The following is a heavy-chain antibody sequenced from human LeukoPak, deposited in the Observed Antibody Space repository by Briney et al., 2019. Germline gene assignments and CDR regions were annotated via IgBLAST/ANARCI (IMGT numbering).Heavy chain of an antibody. D-gene: IGHD3-10*01. J-gene: IGHJ6*02. V-gene: IGHV3-15*01. CDR2: IKSKTDGGTT. CDR1: GFTFSNAW. Sequence: GGSLRLSCAASGFTFSNAWMSWVRQAPGKGLEWVGRIKSKTDGGTTDYAAPVKGRFTISRDDSKNTLYLQMNSLKTEDTAVYYCTTPPYYYGSGSSFYGMDVWGQGATATVSS. CDR3: TTPPYYYGSGSSFYGMDV.